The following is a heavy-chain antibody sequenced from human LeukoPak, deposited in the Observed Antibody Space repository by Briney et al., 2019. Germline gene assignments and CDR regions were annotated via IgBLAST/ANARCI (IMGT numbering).Heavy chain of an antibody. D-gene: IGHD3-22*01. CDR2: ISYDGSNK. V-gene: IGHV3-30*18. Sequence: GRSLRLSCAASGFTFSSYGMHWVRHAPGKGLGWVAVISYDGSNKYYADSVKGRFTISRDNSKNTLYLQMNSLRAEDTAVYYCAKASMIVVAPNDAFDIWGQGTMVTVSS. J-gene: IGHJ3*02. CDR3: AKASMIVVAPNDAFDI. CDR1: GFTFSSYG.